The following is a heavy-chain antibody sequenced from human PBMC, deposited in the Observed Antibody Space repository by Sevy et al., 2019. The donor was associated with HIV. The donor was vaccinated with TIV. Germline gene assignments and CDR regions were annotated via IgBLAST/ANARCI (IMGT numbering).Heavy chain of an antibody. D-gene: IGHD3-22*01. J-gene: IGHJ4*02. CDR1: GFTFSSYA. V-gene: IGHV3-23*01. CDR2: ISGSGGST. Sequence: GGSLRLSCAASGFTFSSYAMSWVRQAPGKGLEWVSAISGSGGSTYYADPVKGRFTISRDNSKNTLYLQMNSLRAEDTAVYYCAKDGARDYYDSSGYYFDIWGQGTLVTVSS. CDR3: AKDGARDYYDSSGYYFDI.